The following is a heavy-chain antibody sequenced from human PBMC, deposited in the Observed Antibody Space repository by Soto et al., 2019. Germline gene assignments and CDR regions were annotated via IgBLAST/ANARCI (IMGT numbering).Heavy chain of an antibody. Sequence: PGGSLRLSCAASGFTFRNYGMNWVRQAPGKGLEWVSYIGIGSSTKYYADSVKGRFTISRDNAKNTLYLQMNSLRAEDTAVYYCARDRAVAGDFDYWGQGTLVTVSS. CDR3: ARDRAVAGDFDY. V-gene: IGHV3-48*04. CDR1: GFTFRNYG. CDR2: IGIGSSTK. J-gene: IGHJ4*02. D-gene: IGHD6-19*01.